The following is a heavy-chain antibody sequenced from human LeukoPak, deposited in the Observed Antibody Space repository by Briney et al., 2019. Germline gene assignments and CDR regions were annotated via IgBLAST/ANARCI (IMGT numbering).Heavy chain of an antibody. CDR1: GGSFSGYY. V-gene: IGHV4-34*01. CDR2: INHSGST. CDR3: ARGGGSLPYRY. Sequence: SETLSLTCAVYGGSFSGYYWSWIRQPPGKGLEWIGEINHSGSTNYNPSLKSRVTISVDTSKNQFSLKLSSVTAADTAVYYCARGGGSLPYRYWGQGTLVTVSS. J-gene: IGHJ4*02. D-gene: IGHD2-15*01.